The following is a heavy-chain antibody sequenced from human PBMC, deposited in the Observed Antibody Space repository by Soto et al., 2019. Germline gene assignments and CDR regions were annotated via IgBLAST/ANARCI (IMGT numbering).Heavy chain of an antibody. V-gene: IGHV3-9*01. CDR2: ISWNSGSI. J-gene: IGHJ4*02. CDR3: AKDTGDGYNPEKYFDY. Sequence: LRLSCAASGFTFDDYAMHWVRQAPGKGLEWVSGISWNSGSIGYADSVKGRFTISRDNAKNSLYLQMNSLRAEDTALYYCAKDTGDGYNPEKYFDYWGQGTLVTVSS. CDR1: GFTFDDYA. D-gene: IGHD5-12*01.